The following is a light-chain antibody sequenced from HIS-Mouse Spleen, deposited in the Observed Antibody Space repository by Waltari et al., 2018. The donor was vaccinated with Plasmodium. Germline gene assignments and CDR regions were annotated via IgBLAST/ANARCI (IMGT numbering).Light chain of an antibody. CDR1: SSDVGSYNL. CDR3: CSYAGSRMV. J-gene: IGLJ2*01. V-gene: IGLV2-23*01. CDR2: EGS. Sequence: QSALTQPASVSGSPGQSITISCTGTSSDVGSYNLVSWYQQHPGKAPKLMIYEGSKRPLGVSNRFSGSKSGNTASLTISGLQAEDEADYYCCSYAGSRMVFGGGTKLTVL.